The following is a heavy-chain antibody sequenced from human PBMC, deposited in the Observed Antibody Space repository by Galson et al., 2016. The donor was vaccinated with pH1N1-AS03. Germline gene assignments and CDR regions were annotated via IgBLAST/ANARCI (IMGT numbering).Heavy chain of an antibody. V-gene: IGHV4-61*09. Sequence: TLSLTCTVSGGSINTGFYYWSWIRQPAGMTLEWIGNIYTSGRTNYNPSLKSRVTLSVDTSKNQFSLKLSSVTAADTAVYFCVMDTTTWMRFDYWGQGSLVIVSS. CDR2: IYTSGRT. J-gene: IGHJ4*02. CDR3: VMDTTTWMRFDY. D-gene: IGHD1-1*01. CDR1: GGSINTGFYY.